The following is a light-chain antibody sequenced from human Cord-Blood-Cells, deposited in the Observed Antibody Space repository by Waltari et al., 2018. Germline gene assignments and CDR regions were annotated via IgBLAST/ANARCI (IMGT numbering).Light chain of an antibody. Sequence: QSVLTQPPSASGTPGQRVTLSCSGSSSNIGSNTVHWYQQLPGTAPKLLIYSNNQRPSGVPDRFSGSKSGTSASLAISGLQSEDEADYYCAAWDDSLNGVVFGGGTKLTVL. CDR2: SNN. CDR3: AAWDDSLNGVV. J-gene: IGLJ2*01. V-gene: IGLV1-44*01. CDR1: SSNIGSNT.